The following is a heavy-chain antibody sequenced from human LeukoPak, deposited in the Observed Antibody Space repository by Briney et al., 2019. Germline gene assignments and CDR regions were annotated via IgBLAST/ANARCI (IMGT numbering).Heavy chain of an antibody. CDR3: ARGHNNSAAAGTHYFDY. Sequence: SETLSLMCSVSGVSIRNYYWSWVRQPPGKGLEWVWYIFYSGTTNYNPSLKTRVTISVDTSKTQFSLKLSSVAAADTAVYYCARGHNNSAAAGTHYFDYWGQGTLVTVSS. J-gene: IGHJ4*02. V-gene: IGHV4-59*12. D-gene: IGHD6-13*01. CDR2: IFYSGTT. CDR1: GVSIRNYY.